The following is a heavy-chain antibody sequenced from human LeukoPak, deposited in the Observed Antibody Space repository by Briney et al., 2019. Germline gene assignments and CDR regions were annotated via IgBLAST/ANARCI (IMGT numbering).Heavy chain of an antibody. CDR3: ARDYCSSTSCLFDY. J-gene: IGHJ4*02. V-gene: IGHV1-2*06. CDR1: GYTFTGYY. D-gene: IGHD2-2*01. CDR2: INPNSGGT. Sequence: ASVKVSCKDSGYTFTGYYMHWVRQAPGQGLEWMGRINPNSGGTNYAQKFQGRVTMTRDTSISTAYMELSRLRSDDTAVYYCARDYCSSTSCLFDYWGQGTLVTVSS.